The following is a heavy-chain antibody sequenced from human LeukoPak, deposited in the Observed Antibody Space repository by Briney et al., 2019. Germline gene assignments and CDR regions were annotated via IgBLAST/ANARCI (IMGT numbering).Heavy chain of an antibody. Sequence: ASVKVSCKASGGTFSSYAISWVPQAPGQGLEWMGGIIPIFGTANYAQKFQGRVTITSDESTSTAYMELSSLRSEDTAVYYCAVAGTRTQNWFDPWGQGTLVTVSS. V-gene: IGHV1-69*01. J-gene: IGHJ5*02. CDR1: GGTFSSYA. D-gene: IGHD6-19*01. CDR3: AVAGTRTQNWFDP. CDR2: IIPIFGTA.